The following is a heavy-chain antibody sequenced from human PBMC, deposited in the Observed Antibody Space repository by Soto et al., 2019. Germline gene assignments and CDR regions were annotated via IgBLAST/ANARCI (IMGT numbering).Heavy chain of an antibody. V-gene: IGHV1-2*04. CDR3: ARGLEYYYYGMDV. J-gene: IGHJ6*02. CDR1: GYTFTGYY. D-gene: IGHD1-1*01. Sequence: ASVKVSCKASGYTFTGYYMHWVRQAPGQGLEWMGWINPDSGGTNYAQKFQGWVTMTRDTSISTAYMELSRLRSDDTAVYYCARGLEYYYYGMDVWGQGTTVTVSS. CDR2: INPDSGGT.